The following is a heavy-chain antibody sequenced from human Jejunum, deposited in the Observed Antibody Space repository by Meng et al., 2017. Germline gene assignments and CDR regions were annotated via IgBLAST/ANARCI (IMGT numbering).Heavy chain of an antibody. CDR1: GFNFRGYW. CDR2: IKSDGTYT. D-gene: IGHD2-21*02. CDR3: VTDALWGHY. J-gene: IGHJ4*02. V-gene: IGHV3-74*01. Sequence: GESLKISCAASGFNFRGYWMHWVRQVSGKGLEWVSLIKSDGTYTRYADFVKGRFTLSRDNTKNTVYLQMNSLRVEDTGIYYCVTDALWGHYCGQGTLVTVSS.